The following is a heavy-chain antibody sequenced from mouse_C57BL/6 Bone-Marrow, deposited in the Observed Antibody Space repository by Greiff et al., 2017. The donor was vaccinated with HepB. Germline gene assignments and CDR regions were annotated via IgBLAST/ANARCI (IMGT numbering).Heavy chain of an antibody. Sequence: EVKLVESEGGLVQPGSSMKLSCTASGFTFSDYYMAWVRQVPEKGLEWVANINYDGSSTYYLDSLKSRFIISRDNAKNILYLQMSSLKSEDTATYYCATITTTYYDAMDYWGQGTSVTVSS. CDR3: ATITTTYYDAMDY. J-gene: IGHJ4*01. CDR1: GFTFSDYY. V-gene: IGHV5-16*01. CDR2: INYDGSST. D-gene: IGHD1-1*01.